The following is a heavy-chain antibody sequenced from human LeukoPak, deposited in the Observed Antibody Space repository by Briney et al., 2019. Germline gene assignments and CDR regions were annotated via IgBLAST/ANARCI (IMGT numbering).Heavy chain of an antibody. CDR3: ARDKVPGDY. J-gene: IGHJ4*02. CDR2: IHYSGST. CDR1: GGSITSYY. V-gene: IGHV4-59*01. Sequence: SETLSLTCTVSGGSITSYYWNWIRQPPGKGLEWIGYIHYSGSTDYNPSLKSRVTISVDTSENQFSLNLRAVTAADTAVHYCARDKVPGDYWGQGALVTVSS.